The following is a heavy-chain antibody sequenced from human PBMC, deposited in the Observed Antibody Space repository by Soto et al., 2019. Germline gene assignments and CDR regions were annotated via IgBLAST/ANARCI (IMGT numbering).Heavy chain of an antibody. J-gene: IGHJ6*03. CDR3: ARTPANYDILTGYQNYYYMDV. CDR2: IYYSGST. Sequence: SETLSLTCTVSGGSISSYYWSWIRQPPGKGLEWIGYIYYSGSTNYNPSLKSRVTISVDTSKNQFSLKLSSVTAADTAVYYCARTPANYDILTGYQNYYYMDVWGKGTTVTVSS. V-gene: IGHV4-59*08. CDR1: GGSISSYY. D-gene: IGHD3-9*01.